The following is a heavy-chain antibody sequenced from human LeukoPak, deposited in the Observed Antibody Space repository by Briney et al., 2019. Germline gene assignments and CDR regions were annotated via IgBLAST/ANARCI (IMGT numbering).Heavy chain of an antibody. CDR2: IYSGVTT. D-gene: IGHD3-22*01. CDR3: AGGIGGFYDSSGYYNY. V-gene: IGHV3-53*01. J-gene: IGHJ4*02. Sequence: PGGSLRLSCAASGFTVSSNYMSWVRQAPGKGLEWVSVIYSGVTTYYAESVKGRFTISRDNSKNTLFLQMNSSRAEDTAVYYCAGGIGGFYDSSGYYNYWGQGTLVTVPS. CDR1: GFTVSSNY.